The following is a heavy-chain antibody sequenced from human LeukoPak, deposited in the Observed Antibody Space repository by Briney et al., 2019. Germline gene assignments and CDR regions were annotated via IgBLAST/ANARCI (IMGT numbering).Heavy chain of an antibody. V-gene: IGHV3-30-3*01. CDR2: ISYDGSNK. D-gene: IGHD5-18*01. J-gene: IGHJ4*02. CDR1: GFTFSSYA. CDR3: VREWSGYSFDY. Sequence: GGSLRLSCAASGFTFSSYAMHWVRQAPGKGLEWVAVISYDGSNKYYADSVKGRFTISRDNSKNTVYLQMNSLRVEDTAVYYCVREWSGYSFDYWGQGALVAVSS.